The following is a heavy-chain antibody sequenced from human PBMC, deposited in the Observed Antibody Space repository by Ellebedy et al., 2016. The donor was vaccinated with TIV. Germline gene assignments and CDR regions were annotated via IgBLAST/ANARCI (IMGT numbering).Heavy chain of an antibody. D-gene: IGHD3-22*01. J-gene: IGHJ6*02. CDR1: GFTISNFA. Sequence: GEPLKISCAASGFTISNFAMHWVRQAPGMGLEWVAVTSYGGTNEYYADSVRGRFTISRDSSKNTVSLQMNSLRPEDTAVYYCARLPLYFDTSGYYHVSYYGMDVWGQGTTVTVSS. V-gene: IGHV3-30-3*01. CDR2: TSYGGTNE. CDR3: ARLPLYFDTSGYYHVSYYGMDV.